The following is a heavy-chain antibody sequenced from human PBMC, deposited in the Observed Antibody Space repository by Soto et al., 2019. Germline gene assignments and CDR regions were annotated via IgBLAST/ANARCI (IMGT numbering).Heavy chain of an antibody. CDR3: ARPYVVNYYYYGMDV. J-gene: IGHJ6*02. Sequence: SETLSLTCTVSGGSISSSSYYLGWIRPPPGKGLEWIGSIYYSGSTYYNPSLKSRVTISVDTSKNQFSVNLSSVTAADTAVYYCARPYVVNYYYYGMDVWGQGTTVTVSS. D-gene: IGHD3-22*01. CDR1: GGSISSSSYY. CDR2: IYYSGST. V-gene: IGHV4-39*01.